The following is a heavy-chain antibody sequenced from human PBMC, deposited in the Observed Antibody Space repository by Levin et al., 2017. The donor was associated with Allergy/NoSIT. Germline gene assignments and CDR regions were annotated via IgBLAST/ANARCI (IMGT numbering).Heavy chain of an antibody. Sequence: KVSCKASGYSFSSHWIAWVRQLPGKGPESMGIIYPGDSDTRYSPSFQGQVTISADKSISTAYLQWTSLKASDTAMYYCARHFYCDSPTCYGAGTPCDYWGQGTLVTVSS. CDR2: IYPGDSDT. J-gene: IGHJ4*02. D-gene: IGHD2-2*01. V-gene: IGHV5-51*01. CDR1: GYSFSSHW. CDR3: ARHFYCDSPTCYGAGTPCDY.